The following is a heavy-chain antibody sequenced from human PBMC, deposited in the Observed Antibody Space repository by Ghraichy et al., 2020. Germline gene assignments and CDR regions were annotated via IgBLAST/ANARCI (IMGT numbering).Heavy chain of an antibody. J-gene: IGHJ5*02. CDR1: GGSFSGYY. CDR3: ATYSSSSFDP. Sequence: SETLSLTCAVYGGSFSGYYWSWIRQPPGKGLEWIGEINHSGSTNYNPSLKSRVTISVDTSKNQFSLKLSSVTAADTAVYYCATYSSSSFDPWGQGTLVTVSS. D-gene: IGHD6-6*01. CDR2: INHSGST. V-gene: IGHV4-34*01.